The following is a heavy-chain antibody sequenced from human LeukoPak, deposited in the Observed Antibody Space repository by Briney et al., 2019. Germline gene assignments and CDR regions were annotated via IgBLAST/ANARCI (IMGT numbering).Heavy chain of an antibody. J-gene: IGHJ4*02. CDR1: GFTFSSQS. V-gene: IGHV3-21*01. Sequence: PGGSLRLSCAASGFTFSSQSMNWVRQAPGKGLEWVTFISSSSSYIDYADSVKGRFTISRDNAKNSLYLQMNSLRAEDTAAYYCARDYYGSGTYYRPLDYWGQGTLVTVSS. D-gene: IGHD3-10*01. CDR3: ARDYYGSGTYYRPLDY. CDR2: ISSSSSYI.